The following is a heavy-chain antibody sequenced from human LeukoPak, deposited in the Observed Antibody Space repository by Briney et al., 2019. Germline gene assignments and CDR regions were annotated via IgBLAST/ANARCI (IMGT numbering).Heavy chain of an antibody. Sequence: GGSLRLSCAASGFTFSSYAMHWVRQAPVKGLEWVAIISYDGSIKYQADSVKGRFTISRDNSKNTLYLQMNRLRAEDTAVYYCARDRSANSRVYYFDYWGQGTLVTVSS. CDR3: ARDRSANSRVYYFDY. CDR1: GFTFSSYA. V-gene: IGHV3-30-3*01. J-gene: IGHJ4*02. CDR2: ISYDGSIK. D-gene: IGHD6-6*01.